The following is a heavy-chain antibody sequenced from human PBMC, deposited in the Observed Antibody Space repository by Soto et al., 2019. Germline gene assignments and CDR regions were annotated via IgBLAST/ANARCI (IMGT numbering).Heavy chain of an antibody. D-gene: IGHD3-10*01. V-gene: IGHV4-39*01. CDR3: ARNPKGVPWYYYGMDV. J-gene: IGHJ6*02. CDR1: NGATSSSTHH. CDR2: IYYSGST. Sequence: SEPRSVTGTVSNGATSSSTHHPGCLPQTPGKGLEWIWSIYYSGSTYYNPSLKSRVTISVDTSKNQFSLKLSSVTAADTAVYYCARNPKGVPWYYYGMDVWGQGTTVT.